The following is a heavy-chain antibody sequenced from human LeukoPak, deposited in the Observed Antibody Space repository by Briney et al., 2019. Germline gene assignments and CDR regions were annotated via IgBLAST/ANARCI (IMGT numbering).Heavy chain of an antibody. CDR2: IYYSGST. J-gene: IGHJ4*02. CDR1: GGSISSGDYY. CDR3: ARDRGDSSGYYGFDY. Sequence: PSETLSLTCTVSGGSISSGDYYWSWIRQPPGKGLEWIGYIYYSGSTYYNPSLKSRVTISVDTSKNQFSLQLNSVTPEDTAVYYCARDRGDSSGYYGFDYWGQGTLVTVSS. D-gene: IGHD3-22*01. V-gene: IGHV4-30-4*02.